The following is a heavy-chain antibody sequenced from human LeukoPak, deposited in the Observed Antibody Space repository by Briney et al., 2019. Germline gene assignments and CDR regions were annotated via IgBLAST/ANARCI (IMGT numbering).Heavy chain of an antibody. D-gene: IGHD6-19*01. Sequence: GASVKVSCKASGYTFTSYGISWVRQAPGQGLEWMGWISAYNGNTNYAQKLQGRVTMTTDTSTSTANMELRSLRSDDTAVYYCARDGGRGWYQDFEAFDIWGQGTMVTVSS. CDR3: ARDGGRGWYQDFEAFDI. CDR2: ISAYNGNT. J-gene: IGHJ3*02. CDR1: GYTFTSYG. V-gene: IGHV1-18*01.